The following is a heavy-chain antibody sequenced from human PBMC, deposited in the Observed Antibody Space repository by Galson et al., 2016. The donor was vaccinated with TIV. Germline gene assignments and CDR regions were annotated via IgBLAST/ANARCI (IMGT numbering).Heavy chain of an antibody. CDR2: IHHSGST. CDR3: ASGRSGATFYYYMDV. J-gene: IGHJ6*03. CDR1: GYSITSAYH. Sequence: SETLSLTCAVSGYSITSAYHWGWIRQPPGKGLEWIGSIHHSGSTYYNPSLKSRVTISVDASKNQFSLKLSSVTAADTAMYFCASGRSGATFYYYMDVWGKGTTVTVS. D-gene: IGHD1-26*01. V-gene: IGHV4-38-2*01.